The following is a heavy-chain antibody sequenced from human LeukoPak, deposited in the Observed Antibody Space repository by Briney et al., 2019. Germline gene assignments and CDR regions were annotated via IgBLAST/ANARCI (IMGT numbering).Heavy chain of an antibody. V-gene: IGHV3-48*03. CDR3: ARYGSGSTSYYMDV. J-gene: IGHJ6*03. D-gene: IGHD3-10*01. CDR2: ISSSGSTI. CDR1: GFTFSSYE. Sequence: GGSLRLSCAASGFTFSSYEMNWVRQAPGKGLEWVSYISSSGSTIYYADSVKGRFTISRDNAKNSLYLQMNSLRAEDTAVYYCARYGSGSTSYYMDVWGKGTTVTVSS.